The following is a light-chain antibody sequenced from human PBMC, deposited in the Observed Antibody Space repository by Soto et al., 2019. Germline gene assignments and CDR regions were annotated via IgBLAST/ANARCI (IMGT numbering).Light chain of an antibody. CDR1: QSVDSSF. CDR3: QQYVSSVT. V-gene: IGKV3-20*01. Sequence: EIVLTQSPGSLSLSPGERATLSCRASQSVDSSFFAWYQQKPGQAPRLLIYGASNRATGIPYRFSGRGSGTDFTLTITGLEPEDFAVYYCQQYVSSVTFGQGTKVEIK. J-gene: IGKJ1*01. CDR2: GAS.